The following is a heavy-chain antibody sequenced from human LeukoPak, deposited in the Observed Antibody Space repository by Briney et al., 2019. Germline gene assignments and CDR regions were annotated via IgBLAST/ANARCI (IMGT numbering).Heavy chain of an antibody. CDR2: ISYDGSNK. J-gene: IGHJ4*02. CDR1: GFTFSSYA. D-gene: IGHD3-10*01. Sequence: AGSLRLSCAASGFTFSSYAMHWVRQAPGKGLEWVAIISYDGSNKDYADSVKGRFIISRDNSKNTLYLQINSLTAEDTAVYYCARADTYYYGSGSSWDYWGQGTLVTVSS. V-gene: IGHV3-30-3*01. CDR3: ARADTYYYGSGSSWDY.